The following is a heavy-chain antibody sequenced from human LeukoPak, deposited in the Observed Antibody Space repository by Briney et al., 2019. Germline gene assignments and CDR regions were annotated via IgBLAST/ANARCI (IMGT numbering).Heavy chain of an antibody. CDR1: GGSFSGYY. V-gene: IGHV4-34*01. Sequence: PSETLSLTCAVYGGSFSGYYWSWIRQPPGKGLEWIGEINHSGSTNYNPSLKSRVTISVDTSKNQFSLKLSSVTAADTAVYYCARPTQVAGTYYFDYWGQGTLDTVSS. CDR3: ARPTQVAGTYYFDY. CDR2: INHSGST. D-gene: IGHD6-19*01. J-gene: IGHJ4*02.